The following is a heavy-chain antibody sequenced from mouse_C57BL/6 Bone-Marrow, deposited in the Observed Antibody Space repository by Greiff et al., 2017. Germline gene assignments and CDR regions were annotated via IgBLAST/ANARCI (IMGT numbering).Heavy chain of an antibody. CDR1: GYTFTSYW. Sequence: QVQLQQPGAELVMPGASVKLSCKASGYTFTSYWMHWVKQRPGQGLEWIGEIDPSDSYTNYNQKFKGKSTLTVDKSARTAYMQLSSLTSEDSAVYYCARERLSGYFEVWGTGTTVTVSS. CDR2: IDPSDSYT. CDR3: ARERLSGYFEV. V-gene: IGHV1-69*01. D-gene: IGHD2-2*01. J-gene: IGHJ1*03.